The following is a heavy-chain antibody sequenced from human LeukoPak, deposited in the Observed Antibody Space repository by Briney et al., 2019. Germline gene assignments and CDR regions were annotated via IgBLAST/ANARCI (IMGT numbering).Heavy chain of an antibody. CDR1: GGSFSGYY. J-gene: IGHJ4*02. Sequence: SETLSLTCAVDGGSFSGYYWSWIRQPPGKGLEWIGEINHSGSTNYNPSLKSRVTISVDTSKNQFSLKLSSVTAADTAVYYRARGSSRYYYDSSGHSYWGQGTLVTVSS. V-gene: IGHV4-34*01. CDR2: INHSGST. D-gene: IGHD3-22*01. CDR3: ARGSSRYYYDSSGHSY.